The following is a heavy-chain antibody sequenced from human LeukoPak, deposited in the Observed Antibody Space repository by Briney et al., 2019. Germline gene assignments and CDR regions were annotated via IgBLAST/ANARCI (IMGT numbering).Heavy chain of an antibody. CDR3: ARVGRTVTTLQKYFGYYYYYYYMDV. CDR2: ISSSGSTI. V-gene: IGHV3-11*01. Sequence: GGSLRLSCAASGFTFSDYYMSWIRQAPGKGLEWVSYISSSGSTIYYADSVKGRFTISRDNAKNSLYLQMNSLRAEDTAVYYCARVGRTVTTLQKYFGYYYYYYYMDVWGKGTTVTVSS. CDR1: GFTFSDYY. D-gene: IGHD4-11*01. J-gene: IGHJ6*03.